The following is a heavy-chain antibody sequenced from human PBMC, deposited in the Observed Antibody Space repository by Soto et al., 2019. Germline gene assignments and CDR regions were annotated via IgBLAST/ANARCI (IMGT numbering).Heavy chain of an antibody. D-gene: IGHD3-22*01. V-gene: IGHV3-23*01. CDR1: GFTFSSYA. Sequence: GGSLRLSCAASGFTFSSYAMSWVRQAPGKGLEWVSAISGSGGSTYYADSVKGRFTISRDNSKNTLYLQMNSLRAEDTAVYYCAKDITMIVVVITPAFDIWGQGTMVTVSS. CDR2: ISGSGGST. CDR3: AKDITMIVVVITPAFDI. J-gene: IGHJ3*02.